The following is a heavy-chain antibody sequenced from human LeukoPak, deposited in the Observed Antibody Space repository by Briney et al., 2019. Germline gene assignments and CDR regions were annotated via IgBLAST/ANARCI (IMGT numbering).Heavy chain of an antibody. CDR2: FDPEDGET. CDR1: GYTLTELS. Sequence: ASVKVSCKVSGYTLTELSMHWVRQAPGKGLEWMGGFDPEDGETIYAQKFQGRVTMTEDTSTDTAYMELSSLRSEDTAVYYCARALGGYDFFDYWGQGTLVTVSS. CDR3: ARALGGYDFFDY. D-gene: IGHD5-12*01. V-gene: IGHV1-24*01. J-gene: IGHJ4*02.